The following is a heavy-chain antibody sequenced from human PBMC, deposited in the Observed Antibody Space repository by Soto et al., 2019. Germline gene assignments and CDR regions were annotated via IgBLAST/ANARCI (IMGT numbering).Heavy chain of an antibody. V-gene: IGHV3-30*18. CDR3: AKRSSSWSGDHYYGMDV. D-gene: IGHD6-13*01. CDR1: GFTFSSYG. CDR2: ISYDGSNK. J-gene: IGHJ6*02. Sequence: QVQLVESGGGVVQPGRSLRLSCAASGFTFSSYGMHWVRQAPGKGLEWVAVISYDGSNKYYADSVKGRFTISRDNSKNTLYLQMNRLRAEDTAVYYCAKRSSSWSGDHYYGMDVWGQGTTVTVSS.